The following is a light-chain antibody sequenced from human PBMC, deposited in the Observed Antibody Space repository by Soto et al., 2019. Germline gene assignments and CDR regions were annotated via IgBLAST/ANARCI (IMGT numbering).Light chain of an antibody. Sequence: EIVLTQSPGTLSLSPGERATLSCRASQSVTSSYLAWFQHKVGQAPRLLIYGATSRATGIPDRFSGSGSGTEFTLTISRLEPEDFVVYYCQQYTSSLWTFGQGTQVEIK. CDR2: GAT. CDR1: QSVTSSY. CDR3: QQYTSSLWT. J-gene: IGKJ1*01. V-gene: IGKV3-20*01.